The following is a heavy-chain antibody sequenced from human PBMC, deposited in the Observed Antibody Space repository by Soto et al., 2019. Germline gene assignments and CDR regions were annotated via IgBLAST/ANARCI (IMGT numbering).Heavy chain of an antibody. J-gene: IGHJ4*02. D-gene: IGHD1-26*01. CDR3: ASLLNDVPDWYSGSYYFDY. V-gene: IGHV4-39*01. Sequence: SETLSLTCTVSGGSISSSSYYWGWIRQPPGKGLEWIGSIYYSGSTYYNPSLKSRVTISVDTSKNQFSLKLSSVTAADTAVYYCASLLNDVPDWYSGSYYFDYWGQGTLVTVSS. CDR2: IYYSGST. CDR1: GGSISSSSYY.